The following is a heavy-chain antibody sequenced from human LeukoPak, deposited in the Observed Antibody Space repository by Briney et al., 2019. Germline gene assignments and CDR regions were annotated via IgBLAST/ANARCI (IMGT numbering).Heavy chain of an antibody. V-gene: IGHV3-11*01. CDR2: ISSSGSTI. D-gene: IGHD6-19*01. J-gene: IGHJ4*02. CDR1: GFTFSDYY. CDR3: AREGPPGIAVFDY. Sequence: GGSLRLSCAASGFTFSDYYMSWIRQAPGKGLEWVSYISSSGSTIYYADSVKGRFTTSRDNAKNSLYLQMNSLRAEDTAVYYCAREGPPGIAVFDYWGQGTLVTVSS.